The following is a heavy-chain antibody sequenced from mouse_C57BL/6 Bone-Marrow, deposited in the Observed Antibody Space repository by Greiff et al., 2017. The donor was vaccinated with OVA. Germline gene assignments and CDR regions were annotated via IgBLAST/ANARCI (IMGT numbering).Heavy chain of an antibody. V-gene: IGHV5-17*01. CDR2: ISSGSSTI. J-gene: IGHJ2*01. D-gene: IGHD1-1*01. Sequence: EVQLVESGGGLVKPGGSLKLSCAASGFTFSDYGMHWVRQAPETGLEWVAYISSGSSTIYYADTVKGRFTISRDNATHTLFLQMTSLRSEDTAMYYCARSLRYFDYWGQGTTLTVSS. CDR3: ARSLRYFDY. CDR1: GFTFSDYG.